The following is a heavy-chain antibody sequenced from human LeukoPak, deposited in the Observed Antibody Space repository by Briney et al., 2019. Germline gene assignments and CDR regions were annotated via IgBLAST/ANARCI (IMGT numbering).Heavy chain of an antibody. D-gene: IGHD6-19*01. CDR2: IYPGDSDT. CDR3: ARGPGPAGGSSGWYYFDY. CDR1: GYSFTSYW. Sequence: GESLKISCKGSGYSFTSYWIGWVRQMPGKGLEWMGIIYPGDSDTRYSPSFQGQVTISADKSISTAYLQWSSLKASDTAMYYCARGPGPAGGSSGWYYFDYWGQGTLVTVSS. J-gene: IGHJ4*02. V-gene: IGHV5-51*01.